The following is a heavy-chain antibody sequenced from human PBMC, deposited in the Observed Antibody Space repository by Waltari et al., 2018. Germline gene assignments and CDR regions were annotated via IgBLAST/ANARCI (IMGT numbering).Heavy chain of an antibody. J-gene: IGHJ4*02. CDR1: GFTFSSSA. Sequence: EVQLVESGGGLVQPGGSLSLSCAASGFTFSSSAMSWVRQAPGKGLEWVSAISGSGGSTYYADSVKGRFTISRDNSKNTLYLQMNSLRAEDTAVYYCAKDWDIVGATTIFDYWGQGTLVTVSS. CDR2: ISGSGGST. D-gene: IGHD1-26*01. CDR3: AKDWDIVGATTIFDY. V-gene: IGHV3-23*04.